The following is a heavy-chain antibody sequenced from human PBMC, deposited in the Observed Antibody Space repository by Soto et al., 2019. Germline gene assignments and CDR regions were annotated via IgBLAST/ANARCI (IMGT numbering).Heavy chain of an antibody. D-gene: IGHD3-10*01. CDR3: ATSGGGYYYGSGSYYAWRY. J-gene: IGHJ4*02. CDR1: GGSISSGGYS. V-gene: IGHV4-30-2*01. Sequence: SETLSLTCAVSGGSISSGGYSWSWIRQPPGKGLEWIGYIYHSGSTYYNPSLKSRVTISVDRSKNQFSLKLSSVTAADTAVYYCATSGGGYYYGSGSYYAWRYWGQGTLVTVSS. CDR2: IYHSGST.